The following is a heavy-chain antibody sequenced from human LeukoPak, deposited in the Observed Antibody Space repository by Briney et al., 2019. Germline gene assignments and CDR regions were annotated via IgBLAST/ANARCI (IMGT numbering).Heavy chain of an antibody. CDR1: GGSVSSGSYY. D-gene: IGHD2-21*01. Sequence: SETLSLTCAVSGGSVSSGSYYWDWIRQSPGKGLEWVGTIYYSGSTYYNPSLKSRMSISVDTSKNHFSLSLTSVTAAGTAVYFCARRPDYCDGNFDYWGQGTLVTVSS. CDR3: ARRPDYCDGNFDY. J-gene: IGHJ4*02. V-gene: IGHV4-39*02. CDR2: IYYSGST.